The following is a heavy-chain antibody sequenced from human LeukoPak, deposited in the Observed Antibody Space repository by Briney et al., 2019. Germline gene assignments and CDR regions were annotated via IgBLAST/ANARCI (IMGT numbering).Heavy chain of an antibody. CDR3: ARTRWELPSFDY. J-gene: IGHJ4*02. D-gene: IGHD1-26*01. CDR1: GFTFSSYS. Sequence: PGGSLRLSCAASGFTFSSYSMNWVRQAPGKGLEWVSSISSSSSYIYYADSVKGRFTISRDNAKNSLYLQMNSLRAEDTAVYYCARTRWELPSFDYWGQGTLVTVSS. V-gene: IGHV3-21*01. CDR2: ISSSSSYI.